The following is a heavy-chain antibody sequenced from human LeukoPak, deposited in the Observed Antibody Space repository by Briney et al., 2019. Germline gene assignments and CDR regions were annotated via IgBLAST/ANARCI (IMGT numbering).Heavy chain of an antibody. V-gene: IGHV3-23*01. J-gene: IGHJ4*02. CDR1: GFTFSSYA. CDR3: TRHGQRDVAS. Sequence: PGGSLRLSCAASGFTFSSYAMSWVRQAPGKGLEWVSAISGSGGSTYYADSVKGRFTISRDNSKNTLYLQMNSLRAEDTAVYYCTRHGQRDVASWGQGTLVTVSS. CDR2: ISGSGGST. D-gene: IGHD2-21*01.